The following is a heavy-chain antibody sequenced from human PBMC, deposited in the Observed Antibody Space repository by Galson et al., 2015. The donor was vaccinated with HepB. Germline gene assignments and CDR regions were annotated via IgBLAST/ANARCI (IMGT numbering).Heavy chain of an antibody. V-gene: IGHV3-33*01. CDR3: ARVQGGQQLVPGGFDY. CDR2: IWYDGSNK. J-gene: IGHJ4*02. D-gene: IGHD6-13*01. Sequence: SLRLSCAASGFTFSSYGMHWVRQAPGKGLEWVAVIWYDGSNKYYADSVKGRFTISRDNSKNTLYLQMNSLRAEDTAVYYCARVQGGQQLVPGGFDYWGQGTLVTVSS. CDR1: GFTFSSYG.